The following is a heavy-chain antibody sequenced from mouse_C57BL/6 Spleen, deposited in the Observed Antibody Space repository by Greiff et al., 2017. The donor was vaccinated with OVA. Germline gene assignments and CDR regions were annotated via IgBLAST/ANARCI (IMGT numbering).Heavy chain of an antibody. CDR1: GYTFTSYW. D-gene: IGHD1-1*01. CDR3: ASPSVATADYYAMDY. Sequence: QVQLKQSGAELAKPGASVKLSCKASGYTFTSYWMHWVKQRPGQGLEWIGYINPSSGYTKYNQKFKDKATLTADKSSSTAYMQLSSLTYEDSAVYYCASPSVATADYYAMDYWGQGTSVTVSS. CDR2: INPSSGYT. V-gene: IGHV1-7*01. J-gene: IGHJ4*01.